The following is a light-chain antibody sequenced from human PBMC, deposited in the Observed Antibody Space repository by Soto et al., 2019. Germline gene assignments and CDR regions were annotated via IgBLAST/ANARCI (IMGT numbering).Light chain of an antibody. Sequence: DIQMTQSPSSLSAVVGDRVTITCRASRGIGDRLAWFQQKPGKAPQFLIQTASNLQSGVPSRFSGSGSGTEFILSINSLQPEHMATYYCLQVSSFPRTFGQGTKVEIK. CDR2: TAS. V-gene: IGKV1-12*01. CDR3: LQVSSFPRT. J-gene: IGKJ1*01. CDR1: RGIGDR.